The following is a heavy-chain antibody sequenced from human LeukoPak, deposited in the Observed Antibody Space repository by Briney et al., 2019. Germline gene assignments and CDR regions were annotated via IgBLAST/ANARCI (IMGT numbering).Heavy chain of an antibody. J-gene: IGHJ4*02. Sequence: GGSLRLSCAASGFTFSSYSMNWVRQAPGKGLEWVSYISSSSSTIYYADSVKGRFTISRDNAKNSLYLQMNSLGAEDTAVYYCARASCSSTSCYIDYWGQGTLVTVSS. CDR1: GFTFSSYS. V-gene: IGHV3-48*01. CDR2: ISSSSSTI. CDR3: ARASCSSTSCYIDY. D-gene: IGHD2-2*02.